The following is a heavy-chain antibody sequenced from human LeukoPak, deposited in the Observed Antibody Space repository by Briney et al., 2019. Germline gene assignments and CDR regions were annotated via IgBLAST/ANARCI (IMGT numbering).Heavy chain of an antibody. V-gene: IGHV4-34*01. Sequence: SETLSLTCAVYGGSFSGYYWSWIRQPPGKGLEWIGEINRSGSTNYNPSLKSRVTISVDTSKNQFSLKLSSVTAADTAVYYCARRANRGVMAPRRWGAIDYWGQGTLVTVSS. CDR2: INRSGST. D-gene: IGHD3-10*01. J-gene: IGHJ4*02. CDR3: ARRANRGVMAPRRWGAIDY. CDR1: GGSFSGYY.